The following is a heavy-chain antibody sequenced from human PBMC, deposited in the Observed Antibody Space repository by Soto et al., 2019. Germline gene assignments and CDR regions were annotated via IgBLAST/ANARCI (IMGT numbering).Heavy chain of an antibody. J-gene: IGHJ4*02. CDR1: GFTFSTYW. CDR2: IKKDGSET. Sequence: EVRLVESGGGLVQPGGSLRLSCAASGFTFSTYWMNWVRQAPGMGLEWLAIIKKDGSETHYVDSVKGRFTISRDNAKNSVCLQMNSLRADDTAVYYCASGAGWELEYWGQGALVTVSS. CDR3: ASGAGWELEY. V-gene: IGHV3-7*03. D-gene: IGHD1-26*01.